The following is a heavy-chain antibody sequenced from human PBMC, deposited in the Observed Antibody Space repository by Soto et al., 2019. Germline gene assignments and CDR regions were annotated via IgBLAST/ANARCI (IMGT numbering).Heavy chain of an antibody. V-gene: IGHV1-69*19. CDR3: AREVQVHTPAFVY. D-gene: IGHD3-10*01. CDR1: GGTFNTYA. CDR2: ISPMFGAA. Sequence: QVQLVQSGAEMKKPGSSVKVSCQSSGGTFNTYAMNWVRQAPGQGPEWMGDISPMFGAANYAPNFQGRVTITADESTGTSYMQLSSLTSEDTALYFCAREVQVHTPAFVYWGQGTLVTVSS. J-gene: IGHJ4*02.